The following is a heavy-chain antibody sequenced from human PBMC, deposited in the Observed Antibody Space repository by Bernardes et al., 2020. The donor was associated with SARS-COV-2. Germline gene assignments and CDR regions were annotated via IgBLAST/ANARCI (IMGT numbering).Heavy chain of an antibody. V-gene: IGHV3-23*01. J-gene: IGHJ4*02. Sequence: GGSLRLSCEASGFSFSSYCMSWVRQAPGKGLEWVSIINGNGHSTYYADSVRGRFTISRDNSNNRLFLQMNSLRPEDTAVYYCAKDTQISPGRWLQLIYLDSWGQGTLVTVSS. D-gene: IGHD5-12*01. CDR2: INGNGHST. CDR3: AKDTQISPGRWLQLIYLDS. CDR1: GFSFSSYC.